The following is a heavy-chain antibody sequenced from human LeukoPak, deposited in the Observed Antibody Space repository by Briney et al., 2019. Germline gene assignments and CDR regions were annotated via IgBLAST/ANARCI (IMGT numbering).Heavy chain of an antibody. CDR3: ARLTREDGVDV. V-gene: IGHV4-59*01. CDR1: GGSITGYY. CDR2: MFYNGNT. J-gene: IGHJ6*02. Sequence: SETLSLTCTVSGGSITGYYWIWIRQPPQKGLEWIGYMFYNGNTNYNPSLKSRATISVDTSQNQISLRLASVTAADTGIYHCARLTREDGVDVWGQGTTVTVSS.